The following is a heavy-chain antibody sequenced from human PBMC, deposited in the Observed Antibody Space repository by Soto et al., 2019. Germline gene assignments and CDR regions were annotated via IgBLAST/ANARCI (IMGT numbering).Heavy chain of an antibody. D-gene: IGHD1-1*01. J-gene: IGHJ4*02. CDR1: GGSISSYY. CDR3: ARGGERVQLERFSPMEYYFDY. CDR2: IYYSGST. V-gene: IGHV4-59*01. Sequence: PSETLSLTCTVSGGSISSYYWSWIRQPPGKGLEWIGYIYYSGSTNYNPSLKSRVTISVDTSKNQFSLKLSSVTAADTAVYYCARGGERVQLERFSPMEYYFDYWGQGTLVTVSS.